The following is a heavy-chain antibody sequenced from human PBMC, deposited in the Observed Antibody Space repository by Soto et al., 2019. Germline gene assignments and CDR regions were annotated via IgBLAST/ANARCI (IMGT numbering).Heavy chain of an antibody. V-gene: IGHV3-23*01. CDR3: VKSYRYSYGSDY. Sequence: LRLSCAASGFSFSSYAMNWVRQAPGKGLEWVSGISGHGGSTYYADSVKGRSTISRDNSKNTMYMQMNSLRVEDTAVYYCVKSYRYSYGSDYWGQGTLVTVSS. CDR1: GFSFSSYA. J-gene: IGHJ4*02. CDR2: ISGHGGST. D-gene: IGHD5-18*01.